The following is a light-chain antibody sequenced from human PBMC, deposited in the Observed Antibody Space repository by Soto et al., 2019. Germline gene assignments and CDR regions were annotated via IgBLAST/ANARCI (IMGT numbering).Light chain of an antibody. V-gene: IGKV1-5*03. CDR2: QTS. CDR1: QNVRIY. CDR3: QQYYIYPPA. Sequence: DIQMTQSPSTLSASVGDRVTITCRASQNVRIYLAWYQQKSGKAPKLLIYQTSSLQSGVPSRFSGSGSETEFTLAISSLQPEDFATYYCQQYYIYPPAFGLGTKVEIK. J-gene: IGKJ3*01.